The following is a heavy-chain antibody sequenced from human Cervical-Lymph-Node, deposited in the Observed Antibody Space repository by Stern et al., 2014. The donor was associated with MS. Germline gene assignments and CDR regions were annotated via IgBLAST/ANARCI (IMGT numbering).Heavy chain of an antibody. CDR3: ARVASEWDYHDSIGYSDY. D-gene: IGHD3-22*01. CDR2: ISPGSSAI. Sequence: EVQLVESGGGLVQPGGSLRISCAASGFTFSSYGLSWVRQAPGKGLEWISYISPGSSAIKYADSVRGRFTSSRDSAKKSLYLQMTGLRADDTAVYFCARVASEWDYHDSIGYSDYWGQGTLVTVSS. J-gene: IGHJ4*02. CDR1: GFTFSSYG. V-gene: IGHV3-48*01.